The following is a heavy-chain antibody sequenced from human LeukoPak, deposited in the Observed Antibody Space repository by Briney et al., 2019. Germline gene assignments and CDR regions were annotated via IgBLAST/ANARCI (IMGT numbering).Heavy chain of an antibody. Sequence: PSETLSLTCAVSGGSISSSNWWSWVRQPPGKGLEWIGEINHSGSTNYNPSLKSRVTISVDTSKNQFSLKLSSVTAADTAVYYCARSHSSSWPRLARSFDYWGQGTLVTVSS. D-gene: IGHD6-13*01. CDR1: GGSISSSNW. V-gene: IGHV4-4*02. CDR2: INHSGST. J-gene: IGHJ4*02. CDR3: ARSHSSSWPRLARSFDY.